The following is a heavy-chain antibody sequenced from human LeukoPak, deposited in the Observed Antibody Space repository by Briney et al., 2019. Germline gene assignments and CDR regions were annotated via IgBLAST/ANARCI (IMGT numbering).Heavy chain of an antibody. CDR3: ARRGIAAEKLDY. CDR1: GYTFTSYY. Sequence: ASVKVSCKASGYTFTSYYMYWVRQAPGQGLEWMGIINPSGGSTSYAQKFQGRVTMTRDTSTSTVYMELSSLRSEDTAVYYCARRGIAAEKLDYWGQGTLVTVSS. CDR2: INPSGGST. V-gene: IGHV1-46*01. J-gene: IGHJ4*02. D-gene: IGHD6-13*01.